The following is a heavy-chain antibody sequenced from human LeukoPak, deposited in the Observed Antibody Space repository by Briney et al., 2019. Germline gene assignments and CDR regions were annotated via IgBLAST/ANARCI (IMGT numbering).Heavy chain of an antibody. V-gene: IGHV3-48*04. D-gene: IGHD3-3*01. CDR3: AKDGGFWSGYGPPYFDY. J-gene: IGHJ4*02. CDR1: GFTFSSYT. Sequence: PGGSLTLSCAASGFTFSSYTMNWVRQAPGKGPEWVSYISPSSDTIKYADSVRGRFTISRDNAKNSLYLQVNSLAEDTAVYYCAKDGGFWSGYGPPYFDYWGQGNLVTVSS. CDR2: ISPSSDTI.